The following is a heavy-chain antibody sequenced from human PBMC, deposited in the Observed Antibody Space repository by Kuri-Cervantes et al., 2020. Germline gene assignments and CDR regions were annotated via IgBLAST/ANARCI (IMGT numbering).Heavy chain of an antibody. CDR2: ISGGST. CDR3: ARGGLYYYYGMDV. Sequence: ETLSLTCAASGFTVNSNEMNWVRQAPGKGLEWVSFISGGSTYYADSVKGRFTISRDNAKNSLFLEMNSLRDEDTATYFCARGGLYYYYGMDVWGQGTTVTVSS. V-gene: IGHV3-38-3*01. J-gene: IGHJ6*02. CDR1: GFTVNSNE.